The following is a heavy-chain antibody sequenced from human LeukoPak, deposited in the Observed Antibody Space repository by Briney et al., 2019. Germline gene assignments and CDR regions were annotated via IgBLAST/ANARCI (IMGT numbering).Heavy chain of an antibody. D-gene: IGHD1-7*01. CDR3: ATANWNYVASWFDP. Sequence: GASVKVSCKASGYTFTSYGISWVRHAPGQGLEWMGWISAYNSNTNYAQKLQGRVTMTTDTSTSTAYMELRSLRSEDTAVYYCATANWNYVASWFDPWGQGTLVTVSS. CDR2: ISAYNSNT. V-gene: IGHV1-18*01. J-gene: IGHJ5*02. CDR1: GYTFTSYG.